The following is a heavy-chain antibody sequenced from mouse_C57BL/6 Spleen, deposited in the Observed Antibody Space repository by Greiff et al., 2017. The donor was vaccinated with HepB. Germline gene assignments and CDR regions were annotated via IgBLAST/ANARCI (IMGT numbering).Heavy chain of an antibody. CDR3: ARTYYYAMDY. Sequence: QVQLQQPGAELVKPGASVKLSCKASGYTFTSYWMHWVKQRPGQGLEWIGMIHPKSGSTNYNEKFKSKATLTVDKSSSTAYMQLSSLTSEDAAVYCCARTYYYAMDYWGQGTSVTVSS. CDR1: GYTFTSYW. V-gene: IGHV1-64*01. CDR2: IHPKSGST. J-gene: IGHJ4*01.